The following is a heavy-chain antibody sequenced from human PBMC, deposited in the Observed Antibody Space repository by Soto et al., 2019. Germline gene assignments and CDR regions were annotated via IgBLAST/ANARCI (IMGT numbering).Heavy chain of an antibody. CDR3: ARDGSLGYCSSTSCPNAQFYYYYYYMDV. D-gene: IGHD2-2*01. J-gene: IGHJ6*03. CDR1: GFTFTSYY. CDR2: INPSGGST. Sequence: ASVKVSCKASGFTFTSYYMHWVRQAPGQGLEWMGIINPSGGSTSYAQKFQGRVTMTRDTSTSTVYMELSSLRSEDTAVYYCARDGSLGYCSSTSCPNAQFYYYYYYMDVWGKGTTVTVSS. V-gene: IGHV1-46*03.